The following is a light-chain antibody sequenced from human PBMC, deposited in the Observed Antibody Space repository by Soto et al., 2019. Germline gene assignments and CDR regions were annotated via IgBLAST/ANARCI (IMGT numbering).Light chain of an antibody. CDR1: QSVSSSY. CDR2: AAS. Sequence: EIVLTQSPGTLSLSPGERATLSCRASQSVSSSYLAWYQQKPGQAPRLLIYAASSRATGVPDRFSGSGSGRDFILTISRLEPEDFAVYYWQQYGSSLFTFGPGSKVDIK. V-gene: IGKV3-20*01. CDR3: QQYGSSLFT. J-gene: IGKJ3*01.